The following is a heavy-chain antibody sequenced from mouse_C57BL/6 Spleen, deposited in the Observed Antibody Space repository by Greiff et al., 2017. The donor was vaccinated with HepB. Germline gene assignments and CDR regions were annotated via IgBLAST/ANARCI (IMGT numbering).Heavy chain of an antibody. Sequence: VQLQQSGAELVRPGASVTLSCKASGYTFTDYEMHWVKQTPVHGLEWIGAIDPETGGTAYNQKFKGKAILTADKSSSTAYMELRSLTSEDSAVYYCTRRAGNYDWFAYWGQGTLVTVSA. D-gene: IGHD2-1*01. V-gene: IGHV1-15*01. CDR1: GYTFTDYE. CDR2: IDPETGGT. J-gene: IGHJ3*01. CDR3: TRRAGNYDWFAY.